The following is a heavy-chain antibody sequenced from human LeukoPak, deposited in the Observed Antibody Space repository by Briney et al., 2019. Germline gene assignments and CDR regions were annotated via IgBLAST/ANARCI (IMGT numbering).Heavy chain of an antibody. Sequence: PGGSLRLSCAASGFTFSSYGMHWVRQAPGKGLEWVAFIRYDGSNKYYADSVKGRFTISRDNSKNTLYLQMNSLRAEDTAVYYCAKDRLGSSSSPRNSDYWGQGTLVTVSS. V-gene: IGHV3-30*02. CDR3: AKDRLGSSSSPRNSDY. D-gene: IGHD6-6*01. CDR2: IRYDGSNK. CDR1: GFTFSSYG. J-gene: IGHJ4*02.